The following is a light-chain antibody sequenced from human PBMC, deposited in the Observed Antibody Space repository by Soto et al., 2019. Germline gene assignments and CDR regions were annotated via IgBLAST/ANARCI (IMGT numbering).Light chain of an antibody. Sequence: QSVLTQPPSVSAAPGQAVTISCSGSSSNVGNNYVSWYRHIPGTAPKLLIYEDNKRPSGIPDRISGSKSGTSATLDITGLQTGDEADYYCEAWDGRLSAGVFGGGTKLTVL. V-gene: IGLV1-51*02. CDR1: SSNVGNNY. J-gene: IGLJ3*02. CDR2: EDN. CDR3: EAWDGRLSAGV.